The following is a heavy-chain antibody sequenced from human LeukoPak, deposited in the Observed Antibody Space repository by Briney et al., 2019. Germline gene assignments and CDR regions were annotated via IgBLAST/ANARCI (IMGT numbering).Heavy chain of an antibody. V-gene: IGHV3-7*01. Sequence: PGGSLRLSCAASGFTFSNHWMSWVRQAPGKGLEWVANIRQDGGEKYYVDSVKGRFTISRDNAKNSLYLQVDSLTDEDTAVYYCARWGGGSCYDLWGQGTLVTVSS. D-gene: IGHD2-15*01. J-gene: IGHJ4*02. CDR3: ARWGGGSCYDL. CDR2: IRQDGGEK. CDR1: GFTFSNHW.